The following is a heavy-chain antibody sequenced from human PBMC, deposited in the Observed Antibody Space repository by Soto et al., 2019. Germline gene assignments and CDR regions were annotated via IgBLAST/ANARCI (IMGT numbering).Heavy chain of an antibody. CDR2: ISYSGTT. V-gene: IGHV4-30-4*01. CDR3: ARNLGGYTNNYFHX. D-gene: IGHD5-18*01. Sequence: PSETLSLTFTVSGGSISSDDYYWSWIRQPPGKGLELIGYISYSGTTYYNPSLKSRVTISIDMSQKQFYLKLSFVTAADTAVYYCARNLGGYTNNYFHXWGQGALVTVSX. CDR1: GGSISSDDYY. J-gene: IGHJ4*02.